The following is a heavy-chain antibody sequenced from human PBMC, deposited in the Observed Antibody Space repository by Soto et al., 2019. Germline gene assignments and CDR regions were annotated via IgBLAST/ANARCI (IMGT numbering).Heavy chain of an antibody. D-gene: IGHD5-18*01. J-gene: IGHJ1*01. Sequence: QVHLQESGPGLVKPSETLSLTCTVSGGSISSYYWNWIRQPPGKGLEWIGYIYYSGSTNYNPSLKSRVTISVDTSKNQFSLKLSSVTAADTAVYNCARDRQPVQHWGQGTLVTVSS. CDR2: IYYSGST. V-gene: IGHV4-59*01. CDR1: GGSISSYY. CDR3: ARDRQPVQH.